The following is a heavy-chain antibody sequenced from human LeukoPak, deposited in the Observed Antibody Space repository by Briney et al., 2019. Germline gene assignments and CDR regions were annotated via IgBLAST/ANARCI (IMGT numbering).Heavy chain of an antibody. D-gene: IGHD3-10*01. CDR2: IYYSGST. V-gene: IGHV4-59*01. J-gene: IGHJ4*02. CDR3: ARHASFGETRRSPLYYFDY. Sequence: MSSETLSLTCAVSGGSISSYYWSWIRQPPGKGLEWIGYIYYSGSTNYNPSLKSRVTISVDTSKNQFSLKLSSVTAADTAVYYCARHASFGETRRSPLYYFDYWGQGTLVTVSS. CDR1: GGSISSYY.